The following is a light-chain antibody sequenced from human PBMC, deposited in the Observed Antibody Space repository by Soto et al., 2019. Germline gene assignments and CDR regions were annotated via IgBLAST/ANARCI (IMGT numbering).Light chain of an antibody. Sequence: ELVMTQSPATLSVSPGERATLSCRASQFVSTNLAWYQQRPGQAPRLLIYGASMRATGIPDRFSGSGSGTDFTLTISRLEPEDFAVYYCQQCGSSSTFGQGTRLEIK. CDR3: QQCGSSST. CDR2: GAS. CDR1: QFVSTN. J-gene: IGKJ5*01. V-gene: IGKV3-20*01.